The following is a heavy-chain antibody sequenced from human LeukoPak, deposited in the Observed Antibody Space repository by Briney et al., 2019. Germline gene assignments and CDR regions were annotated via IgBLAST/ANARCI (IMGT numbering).Heavy chain of an antibody. D-gene: IGHD6-19*01. J-gene: IGHJ5*02. Sequence: PSETLSLTCTVSGGSISSSSYYWGWIRQPPGKGLEWIGSIYYSGSTYYNPSLKSRVTISVDTSKNQFSLKLSSVTAADTAVYYCATYGYSSGWGPLDPWGQGTLVTVSS. CDR1: GGSISSSSYY. V-gene: IGHV4-39*07. CDR2: IYYSGST. CDR3: ATYGYSSGWGPLDP.